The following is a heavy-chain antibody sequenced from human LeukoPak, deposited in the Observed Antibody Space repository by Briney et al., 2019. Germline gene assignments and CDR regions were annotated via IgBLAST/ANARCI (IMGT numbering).Heavy chain of an antibody. V-gene: IGHV4-34*01. CDR2: INHSGST. D-gene: IGHD4-23*01. J-gene: IGHJ5*02. CDR3: ARAWSVGWFDP. Sequence: KPSETLSLTCAVYGGSFSGYYWSWIRQPPGKGLEWIGEINHSGSTNYNPSLKSRVTISVDTSKNQFSLKLSSVTAADTAVYYCARAWSVGWFDPWGQGTLVTVSS. CDR1: GGSFSGYY.